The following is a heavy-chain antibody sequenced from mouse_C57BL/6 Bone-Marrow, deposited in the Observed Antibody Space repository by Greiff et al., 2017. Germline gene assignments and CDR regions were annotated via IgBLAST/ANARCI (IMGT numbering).Heavy chain of an antibody. D-gene: IGHD1-1*01. CDR2: IDPENGDT. Sequence: VQLQQSGAELVRPGASVKLSCTASGFNIKDDYMHWVKQRPEQGLEWIGWIDPENGDTEYASKFQGKATITADTSSNTAYLQLSSLTSEDTAVYYCTVSTTVVAYDFWYFDVWGTGTTVTVSS. J-gene: IGHJ1*03. CDR1: GFNIKDDY. CDR3: TVSTTVVAYDFWYFDV. V-gene: IGHV14-4*01.